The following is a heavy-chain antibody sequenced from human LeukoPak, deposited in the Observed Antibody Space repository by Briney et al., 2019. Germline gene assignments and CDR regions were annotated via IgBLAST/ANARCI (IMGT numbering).Heavy chain of an antibody. CDR2: IDPSDSFS. Sequence: GASLRISCKGSGYSFASYWISWVRQMPGRGLEWMGNIDPSDSFSNYSPSFQGHVTISADKSINTAFLQWSSLKASDTAMYYCARLSPRNYDILTGRVWGQGTLVTVSS. J-gene: IGHJ4*02. V-gene: IGHV5-10-1*01. CDR1: GYSFASYW. D-gene: IGHD3-9*01. CDR3: ARLSPRNYDILTGRV.